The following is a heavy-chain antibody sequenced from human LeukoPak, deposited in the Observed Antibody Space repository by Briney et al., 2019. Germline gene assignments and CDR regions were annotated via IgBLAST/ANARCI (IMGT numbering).Heavy chain of an antibody. CDR1: GGSISSSNW. D-gene: IGHD2-2*01. CDR2: IYHSGST. V-gene: IGHV4-4*02. J-gene: IGHJ6*03. Sequence: SGTLSLTCAVSGGSISSSNWWSWVRQPPGKGLEWIGEIYHSGSTNYNPSLNPSLKSRVTISVDKSKNQFSLKLNSVTAADTAVYYCAAGDCSSTSCFHYYYYYMDVWGKGTTVTVSS. CDR3: AAGDCSSTSCFHYYYYYMDV.